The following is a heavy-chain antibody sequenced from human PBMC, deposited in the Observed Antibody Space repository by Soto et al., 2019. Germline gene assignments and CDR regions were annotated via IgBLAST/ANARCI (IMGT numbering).Heavy chain of an antibody. CDR1: GFTFSSYA. CDR2: ISGSGSTI. D-gene: IGHD1-20*01. Sequence: GSLRLSCAASGFTFSSYAMSWVRQAPGKGLEWVSAISGSGSTIYYADSVKGRFTISRDNAKNSLYLQMNSLRAEDTAVYYCASGISIWGQGTMVTVSS. V-gene: IGHV3-23*01. J-gene: IGHJ3*02. CDR3: ASGISI.